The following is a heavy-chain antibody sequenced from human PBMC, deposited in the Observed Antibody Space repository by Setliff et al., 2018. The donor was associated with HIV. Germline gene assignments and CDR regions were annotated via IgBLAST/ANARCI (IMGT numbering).Heavy chain of an antibody. D-gene: IGHD2-2*01. Sequence: TSEPLSLTCAVYGGSFSGYYWSWIRQPPGKGLEWIGEINHSGNTNYNPSLKSRVTISVDTSKNQFTLNLNSVTAADTAVYYCATHCTSTSCYSAGLDYWGQGTLVTVS. CDR1: GGSFSGYY. J-gene: IGHJ4*02. CDR2: INHSGNT. V-gene: IGHV4-34*01. CDR3: ATHCTSTSCYSAGLDY.